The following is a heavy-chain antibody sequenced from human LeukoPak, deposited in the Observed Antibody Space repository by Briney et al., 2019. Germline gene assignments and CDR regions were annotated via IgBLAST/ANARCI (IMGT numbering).Heavy chain of an antibody. CDR3: ARDPDSWYYYGSGSYYGN. Sequence: GGSLRLSCAASGFTFSSYSMNWVRQAPGKGLEWVSSISSSSSYIYYADSVKGRFTISRDNAKNSLYLQMNSLRAEDTAVYYCARDPDSWYYYGSGSYYGNWGQGTLVTVSS. D-gene: IGHD3-10*01. J-gene: IGHJ4*02. V-gene: IGHV3-21*01. CDR2: ISSSSSYI. CDR1: GFTFSSYS.